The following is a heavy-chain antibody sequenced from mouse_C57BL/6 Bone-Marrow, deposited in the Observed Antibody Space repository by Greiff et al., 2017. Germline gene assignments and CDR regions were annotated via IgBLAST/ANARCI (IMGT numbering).Heavy chain of an antibody. CDR2: ISSGGSYT. J-gene: IGHJ4*01. V-gene: IGHV5-6*02. D-gene: IGHD2-13*01. CDR1: GFTFSSYG. Sequence: EVKLVESGGDLVKPGGSLKLSCAASGFTFSSYGMSWVRQTPDKRLEWVATISSGGSYTYYPDRVKGRFTISRDNAKNTLYLQMSSLKSEYTAMYSCARRGEIWYCAIDYWGQGTSVTVSS. CDR3: ARRGEIWYCAIDY.